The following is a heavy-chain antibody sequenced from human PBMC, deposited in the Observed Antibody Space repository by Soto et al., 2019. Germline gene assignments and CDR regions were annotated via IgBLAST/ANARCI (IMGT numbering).Heavy chain of an antibody. Sequence: QVQLQQWGAGLLKPSETLSLNCAVYGGSFSGSYWSWIRQPPGKGLEWIGEIKHSGSTNYNQSLKSRVTISSYTAKYQCSLEMRYVTAADTAVYYCARGRRMIKSWGQGTLVTVSS. V-gene: IGHV4-34*01. CDR2: IKHSGST. CDR1: GGSFSGSY. J-gene: IGHJ5*02. D-gene: IGHD3-16*01. CDR3: ARGRRMIKS.